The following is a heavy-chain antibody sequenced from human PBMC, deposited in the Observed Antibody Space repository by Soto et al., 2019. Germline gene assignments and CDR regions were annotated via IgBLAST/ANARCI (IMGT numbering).Heavy chain of an antibody. J-gene: IGHJ5*02. Sequence: EVQLVESGGGLVKPGGSLRLSCAASGFTFSSYSMNWVRQAPGKGLEWVSSISSSSSYIYYADSVKGRFTISRDNAKNSLYLQMNSLRAEDTAVYYCARGVAVLRFLEWSQNWFDPWGQGTLVTVSS. D-gene: IGHD3-3*01. V-gene: IGHV3-21*01. CDR2: ISSSSSYI. CDR1: GFTFSSYS. CDR3: ARGVAVLRFLEWSQNWFDP.